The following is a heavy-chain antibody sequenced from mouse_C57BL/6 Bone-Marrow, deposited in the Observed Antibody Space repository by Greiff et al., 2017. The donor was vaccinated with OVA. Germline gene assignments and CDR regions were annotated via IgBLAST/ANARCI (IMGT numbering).Heavy chain of an antibody. CDR2: INPGSGGT. D-gene: IGHD1-1*01. J-gene: IGHJ4*01. CDR3: ARPGSSYDYYAMDY. V-gene: IGHV1-54*01. Sequence: QVQLQQSGAELVRPGTSVKVSCKASGYAFTNYLIEWVKQRPGQGLEWIGVINPGSGGTNYNEKFKGKATLTADKSSSTAYMQLSSLTSEDSAVYCCARPGSSYDYYAMDYWGQGTSVTVSS. CDR1: GYAFTNYL.